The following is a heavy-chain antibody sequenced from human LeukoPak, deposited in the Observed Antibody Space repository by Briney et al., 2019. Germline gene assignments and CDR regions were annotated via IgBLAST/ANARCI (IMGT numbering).Heavy chain of an antibody. Sequence: PGGSLRLSCEASGFTFGNYAMNWVRQAPGKGLEWVSTISGTGSSTYYADSVKGRFTISRDNSKNTLYLQMNSLRAEDTAVYYCAKGKDRYYYDSGRDAFDIWGQGTMVTVSS. CDR1: GFTFGNYA. CDR2: ISGTGSST. J-gene: IGHJ3*02. D-gene: IGHD3-22*01. V-gene: IGHV3-23*01. CDR3: AKGKDRYYYDSGRDAFDI.